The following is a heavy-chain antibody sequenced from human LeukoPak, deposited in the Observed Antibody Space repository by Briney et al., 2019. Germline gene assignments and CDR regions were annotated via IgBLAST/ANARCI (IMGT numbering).Heavy chain of an antibody. CDR1: GYTFTGYC. CDR2: INPNSGCT. D-gene: IGHD3-10*01. Sequence: ASVKVSCKASGYTFTGYCMHWGLDAAGQGREGIEWINPNSGCTNYAQKFQGRVTMTMDTSIIIAYLEPSRLRSDVAAVDYCAGSYGSGTYYMDVWGKGTTVTVSS. CDR3: AGSYGSGTYYMDV. J-gene: IGHJ6*03. V-gene: IGHV1-2*02.